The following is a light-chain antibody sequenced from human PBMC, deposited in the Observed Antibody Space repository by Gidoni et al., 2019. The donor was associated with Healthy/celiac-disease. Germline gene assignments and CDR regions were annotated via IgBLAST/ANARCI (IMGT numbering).Light chain of an antibody. CDR1: QSISSY. Sequence: DIQITQSPSSLSASVGDRVTITCRASQSISSYLNWYQQKPGKAPKLLIYAASSLQSGVPSRFSGSGSGTDFTLTISRLQPEEFATYYCQQSYSTPRXXXQGTKVEIK. J-gene: IGKJ1*01. V-gene: IGKV1-39*01. CDR3: QQSYSTPRX. CDR2: AAS.